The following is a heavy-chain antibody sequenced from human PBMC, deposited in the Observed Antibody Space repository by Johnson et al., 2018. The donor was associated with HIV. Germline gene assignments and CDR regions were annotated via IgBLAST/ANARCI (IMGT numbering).Heavy chain of an antibody. CDR2: IKQDGSEK. D-gene: IGHD4-17*01. J-gene: IGHJ3*02. CDR3: ASVSTPWGVDYVGYAFDI. Sequence: MQLVESGGGLVQPGGSLRLSCAASGFTFSSYWMSWVRQAPGKGLEWVANIKQDGSEKYYVDSVKGRFTISRDNAKNSLYLLMNSLRAEDTAVYYCASVSTPWGVDYVGYAFDIWGQGTMVTVSS. CDR1: GFTFSSYW. V-gene: IGHV3-7*01.